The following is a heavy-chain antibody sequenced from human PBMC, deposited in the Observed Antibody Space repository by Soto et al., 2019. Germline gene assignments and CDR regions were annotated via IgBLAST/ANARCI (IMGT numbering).Heavy chain of an antibody. CDR3: ARRLKFDYYGSGSYPLGYYYYGMDV. D-gene: IGHD3-10*01. J-gene: IGHJ6*02. V-gene: IGHV7-4-1*01. CDR1: GYTFTSYA. Sequence: ASVKVSCKASGYTFTSYAMNWVRQAPGQGLEWMGWINTNTGNPTYAQGFTGRFVFSLDTSVSTAYLQICSLKAEDTAVYYCARRLKFDYYGSGSYPLGYYYYGMDVWGQGTTVHRLL. CDR2: INTNTGNP.